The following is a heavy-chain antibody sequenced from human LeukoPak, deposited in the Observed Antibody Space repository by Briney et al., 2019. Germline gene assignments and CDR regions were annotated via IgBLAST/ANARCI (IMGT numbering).Heavy chain of an antibody. V-gene: IGHV4-39*01. J-gene: IGHJ5*02. CDR2: VYQSGTT. D-gene: IGHD5-18*01. CDR3: ARHKKVVDVDTFDWFDP. Sequence: PSETLSLTCTVSGGSISSGGDHWGWIRQPPGKGLEWIGTVYQSGTTYSSPSLKSRVTMSVDSSKNQFSLDLRSVSAADTAVYYCARHKKVVDVDTFDWFDPWRERTLVTVSS. CDR1: GGSISSGGDH.